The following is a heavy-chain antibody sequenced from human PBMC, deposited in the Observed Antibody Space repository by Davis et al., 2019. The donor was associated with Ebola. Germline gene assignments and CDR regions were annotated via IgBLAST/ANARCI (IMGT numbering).Heavy chain of an antibody. J-gene: IGHJ6*02. Sequence: LRLSCTVSGDSISSGGYCWTWIRQLPGKGLEWIGYVYHTGETSYNPSLESRLTISADTSKNQFFLNLRSVTAADTAVYFCARDQRISILGVAVYYYYGMDVWGQGTTVTVSS. V-gene: IGHV4-31*03. CDR1: GDSISSGGYC. CDR2: VYHTGET. CDR3: ARDQRISILGVAVYYYYGMDV. D-gene: IGHD3-3*01.